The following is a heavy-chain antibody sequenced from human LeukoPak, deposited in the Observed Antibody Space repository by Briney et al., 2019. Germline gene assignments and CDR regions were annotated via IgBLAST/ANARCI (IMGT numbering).Heavy chain of an antibody. V-gene: IGHV1-69*02. Sequence: ASVKVSCKASGGTFSSYTISWVRQAPGQGLEWMGRIIPILGIANYAQKFQGKVPITADKSTSTAYMELSSLRSEDTAVYYCARGGRYFDWLWAFDIWGQGTMVTVSS. D-gene: IGHD3-9*01. CDR1: GGTFSSYT. J-gene: IGHJ3*02. CDR2: IIPILGIA. CDR3: ARGGRYFDWLWAFDI.